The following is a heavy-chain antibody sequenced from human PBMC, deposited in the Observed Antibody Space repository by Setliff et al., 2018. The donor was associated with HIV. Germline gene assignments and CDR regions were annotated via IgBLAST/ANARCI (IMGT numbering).Heavy chain of an antibody. J-gene: IGHJ4*02. CDR3: ARAYYSSGSDDY. D-gene: IGHD6-19*01. V-gene: IGHV3-30*04. CDR2: ISSDGSNK. CDR1: GFPFSAYA. Sequence: PGGSLRLSCAASGFPFSAYAMHWVRQAPGKGLEWVAVISSDGSNKYYVDSVKGRFTISRDNAKNSLYLQMNSLRAEDTAVYYCARAYYSSGSDDYWGQGTLVTVSS.